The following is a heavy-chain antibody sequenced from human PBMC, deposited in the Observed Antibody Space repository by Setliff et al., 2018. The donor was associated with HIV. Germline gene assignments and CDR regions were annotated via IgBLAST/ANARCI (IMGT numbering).Heavy chain of an antibody. CDR1: GGSISSGRYY. V-gene: IGHV4-61*09. J-gene: IGHJ4*02. Sequence: PSETLSLTCTVSGGSISSGRYYWSWIRQPAGKGLEWIGHIYTSGSTNYNPSLKSRVTISVDTSKNQFSLKLSSVTAADTAVYYCARLLVAGMLLDYWGQGTLVTVSS. CDR3: ARLLVAGMLLDY. CDR2: IYTSGST. D-gene: IGHD2-15*01.